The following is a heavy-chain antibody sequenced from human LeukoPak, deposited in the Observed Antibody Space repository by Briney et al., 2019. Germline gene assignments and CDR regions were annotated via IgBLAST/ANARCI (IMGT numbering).Heavy chain of an antibody. CDR3: ARDRSRVPPAGYYMDV. D-gene: IGHD2-2*01. CDR2: ISSSSSTI. CDR1: GFTFSSYS. J-gene: IGHJ6*03. V-gene: IGHV3-48*01. Sequence: GGSLRLSCAASGFTFSSYSMNWVRQAPGKGLEWVSYISSSSSTIYYADSVKGRFTISRDNAKNSLYLQMNSLRAENTAVYYCARDRSRVPPAGYYMDVWGKGTTVTVSS.